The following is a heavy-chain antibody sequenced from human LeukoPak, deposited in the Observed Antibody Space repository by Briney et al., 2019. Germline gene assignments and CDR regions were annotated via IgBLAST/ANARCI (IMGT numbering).Heavy chain of an antibody. CDR1: GFTFSGYN. V-gene: IGHV3-23*01. CDR2: IGSDDNT. J-gene: IGHJ4*02. CDR3: AKDILRWSFDS. D-gene: IGHD4-23*01. Sequence: GGSLRLSCAASGFTFSGYNMNWVRQAPGKGLEWVAGIGSDDNTHYAESVRGRFTISRDISKNTVSLQMSSLRAEDTAVYYCAKDILRWSFDSWGQGILVTVSS.